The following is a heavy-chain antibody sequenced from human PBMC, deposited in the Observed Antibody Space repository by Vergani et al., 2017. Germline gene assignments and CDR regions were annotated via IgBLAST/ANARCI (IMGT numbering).Heavy chain of an antibody. CDR2: IYYSGST. D-gene: IGHD1-7*01. CDR3: ARGQLRGNWCDP. V-gene: IGHV4-59*01. CDR1: GGSISSYY. Sequence: QVQLQESGPGLVKPSETLSLTCTVSGGSISSYYWSWIRQPPGKGLEWIGYIYYSGSTNYNPSLKSRVTMSVDTSKNQFSLKLSSVTAADTAVYYCARGQLRGNWCDPWGQGTLVTVSS. J-gene: IGHJ5*02.